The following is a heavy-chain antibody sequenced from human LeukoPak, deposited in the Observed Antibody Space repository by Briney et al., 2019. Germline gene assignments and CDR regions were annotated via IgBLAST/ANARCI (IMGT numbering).Heavy chain of an antibody. CDR1: GFSFNNYD. D-gene: IGHD3-22*01. CDR3: ARGAYYYED. Sequence: GGSLRLSCAASGFSFNNYDIHWVRQAPGKGLEWVALMSRDGSEVHYLDSVNGRFTISRDNSKNTLYLQMNSLRSEDTAVYYCARGAYYYEDWGQGTLVTVSS. J-gene: IGHJ4*02. CDR2: MSRDGSEV. V-gene: IGHV3-30*03.